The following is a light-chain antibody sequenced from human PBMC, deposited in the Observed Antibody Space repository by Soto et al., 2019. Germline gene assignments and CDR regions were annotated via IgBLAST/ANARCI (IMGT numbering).Light chain of an antibody. V-gene: IGKV1-6*01. CDR3: LQDYDYPFT. J-gene: IGKJ3*01. CDR1: QSISTY. Sequence: IQMTQSPSSRSASVGDRVTITCRASQSISTYLNLYQQKPGQAPKLLIYAASSLQSGVPSRFSGSGSGTDFTLTISSLQPEDFATYYCLQDYDYPFTFGPGTKVDIK. CDR2: AAS.